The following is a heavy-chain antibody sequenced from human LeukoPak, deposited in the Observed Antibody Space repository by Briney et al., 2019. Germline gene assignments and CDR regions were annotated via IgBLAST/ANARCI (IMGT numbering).Heavy chain of an antibody. Sequence: PSETLSLTCTVSGGSISSYYWSWIRQPPGKGLEWIGYIYYSGSTNYNPSLKSRVTISVDTSKNQFSLKLSSVTAADTAVYYCARDYYGSGALDPWGQGTLVTVSS. CDR3: ARDYYGSGALDP. V-gene: IGHV4-59*01. J-gene: IGHJ5*02. CDR2: IYYSGST. D-gene: IGHD3-10*01. CDR1: GGSISSYY.